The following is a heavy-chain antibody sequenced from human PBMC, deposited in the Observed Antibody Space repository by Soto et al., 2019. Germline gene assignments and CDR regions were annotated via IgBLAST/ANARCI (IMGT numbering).Heavy chain of an antibody. D-gene: IGHD2-15*01. CDR3: ASGTLDCRGGSCYSIPAYSYYMDV. CDR2: INHSGST. CDR1: GGSFSGYY. V-gene: IGHV4-34*01. Sequence: QVQLQQWGAGLLKPSETLSLTCAVYGGSFSGYYWSWIRQPPGKGLEWIGEINHSGSTNDNPSLECRVTTSLDTSQHQFSLKLSSVTAAHTAVYYCASGTLDCRGGSCYSIPAYSYYMDVWGRGTTVSV. J-gene: IGHJ6*03.